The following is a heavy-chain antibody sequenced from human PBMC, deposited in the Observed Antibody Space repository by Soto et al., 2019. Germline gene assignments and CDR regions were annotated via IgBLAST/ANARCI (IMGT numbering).Heavy chain of an antibody. J-gene: IGHJ4*02. CDR3: AGQYSSSSVEF. Sequence: GGSLRLSCAASGFTFSDYYMNWIRQAPGKGLEWVSYISSGAITIYYADSVKGRFTISRDNAKNSLYLQMNSLRAEDTAAYYCAGQYSSSSVEFWGQGTLVTVSS. CDR1: GFTFSDYY. CDR2: ISSGAITI. D-gene: IGHD6-6*01. V-gene: IGHV3-11*01.